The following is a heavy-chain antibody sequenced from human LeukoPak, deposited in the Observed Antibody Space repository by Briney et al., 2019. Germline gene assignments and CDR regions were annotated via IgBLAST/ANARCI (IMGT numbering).Heavy chain of an antibody. V-gene: IGHV3-64D*09. D-gene: IGHD2/OR15-2a*01. CDR2: ISRNGGST. J-gene: IGHJ4*02. CDR3: VKDLRSDFMGVLSRYLSY. Sequence: PGGSLRLSCSASGFTFSSFAVHWVRQAPGKGLEYVAAISRNGGSTYYADSVKGRFTISRDNSKNTLYLQMSSLRAEDTAVYLCVKDLRSDFMGVLSRYLSYWGQGTLVTVSS. CDR1: GFTFSSFA.